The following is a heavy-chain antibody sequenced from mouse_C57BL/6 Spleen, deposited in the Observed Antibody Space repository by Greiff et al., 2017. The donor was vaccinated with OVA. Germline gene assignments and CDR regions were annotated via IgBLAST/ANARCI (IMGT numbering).Heavy chain of an antibody. J-gene: IGHJ4*01. D-gene: IGHD4-1*01. Sequence: DVKLVESGGDLVKPGGSLKLSCAASGFTFSSYGMSWVRQTPDKRLEWVATISSGGSNTYYPDSVKGRFTISRDNAKNTLYLQMSSLKSEDTAMDYCAKHELGRAMDYWGQGTSVTVSS. V-gene: IGHV5-6*02. CDR1: GFTFSSYG. CDR3: AKHELGRAMDY. CDR2: ISSGGSNT.